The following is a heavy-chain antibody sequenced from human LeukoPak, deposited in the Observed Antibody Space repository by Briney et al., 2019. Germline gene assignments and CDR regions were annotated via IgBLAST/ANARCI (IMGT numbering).Heavy chain of an antibody. D-gene: IGHD3-22*01. V-gene: IGHV4-30-2*01. CDR2: ISHSGST. CDR3: ARDYYDSSGYFERGGFDY. CDR1: GDSISSGTYS. Sequence: SETLSLTCAVSGDSISSGTYSWTWIRQPPGKGLEWIGFISHSGSTYYNPSLKSRVTMSVDRSENQFSLKLSSVTAADTAVYYCARDYYDSSGYFERGGFDYWGQGTLVTVSS. J-gene: IGHJ4*02.